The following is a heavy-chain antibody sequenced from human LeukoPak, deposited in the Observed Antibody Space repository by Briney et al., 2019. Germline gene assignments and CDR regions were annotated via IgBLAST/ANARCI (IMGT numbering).Heavy chain of an antibody. J-gene: IGHJ5*02. Sequence: ASVKVSCKASGYTFTSYYMHWVRQAPGQGLEWMGIINPSGGSTNYAQKFQGRVTITADESTSTAYMELSSLRSEDTAVYYRARGQRYDFWSGYYEWFDPWGQGTLVTVSS. CDR2: INPSGGST. V-gene: IGHV1-46*01. D-gene: IGHD3-3*01. CDR3: ARGQRYDFWSGYYEWFDP. CDR1: GYTFTSYY.